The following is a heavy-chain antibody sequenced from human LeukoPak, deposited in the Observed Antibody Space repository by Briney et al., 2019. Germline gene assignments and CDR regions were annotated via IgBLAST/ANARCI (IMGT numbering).Heavy chain of an antibody. Sequence: GGSLRLSCAASGFTFSGYAMSWVRQAPGKGLEWVSAISGSGGSTYYADSVKGRFTISRDNSKNTLYLQMNSLRAEDTAVYYCAKDYSSGWYPDAFDIWGQGTMVTVSS. CDR2: ISGSGGST. CDR3: AKDYSSGWYPDAFDI. V-gene: IGHV3-23*01. CDR1: GFTFSGYA. J-gene: IGHJ3*02. D-gene: IGHD6-19*01.